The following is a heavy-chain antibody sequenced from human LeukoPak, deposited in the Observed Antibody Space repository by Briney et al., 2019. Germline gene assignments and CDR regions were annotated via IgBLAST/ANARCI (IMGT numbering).Heavy chain of an antibody. CDR1: GYSFTSYW. CDR3: ASRWEGGSGWYGAFDI. J-gene: IGHJ3*02. Sequence: GESLKISCKGSGYSFTSYWIGWVRQMPGKGLEWMGIIYPGDSDTRYSPSFQGQVTISADKSISTAYLQWSSLKASDTAMYYCASRWEGGSGWYGAFDIWGQGTMVTVSS. D-gene: IGHD6-19*01. V-gene: IGHV5-51*01. CDR2: IYPGDSDT.